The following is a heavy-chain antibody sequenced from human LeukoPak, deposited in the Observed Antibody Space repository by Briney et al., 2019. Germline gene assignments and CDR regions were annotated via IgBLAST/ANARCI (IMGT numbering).Heavy chain of an antibody. Sequence: ASVKVSCKASGYTFTSYYMHWVRQAPGQGLEWMGIINPSGGSTSYAQKFQGRVTMTRDTSTSTVYMELSSLRSEDTAVYCCARDSFAEIAVAGGWFDPWGQGTLVTVSS. D-gene: IGHD6-19*01. CDR1: GYTFTSYY. CDR2: INPSGGST. CDR3: ARDSFAEIAVAGGWFDP. V-gene: IGHV1-46*01. J-gene: IGHJ5*02.